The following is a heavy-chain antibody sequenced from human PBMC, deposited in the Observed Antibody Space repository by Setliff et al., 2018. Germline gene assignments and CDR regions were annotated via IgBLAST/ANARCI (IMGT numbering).Heavy chain of an antibody. D-gene: IGHD3-10*01. J-gene: IGHJ5*02. CDR3: ARHHGIVGYYGSRTYHYFDP. V-gene: IGHV4-61*09. CDR2: IYTSWST. CDR1: GGSISNTFYY. Sequence: PSETLSLTCAVSGGSISNTFYYWTWIRQPAGKGLEWIGQIYTSWSTNYNPSLKSRVTISVDTSKNQFSLRLSSVDASDTATYYCARHHGIVGYYGSRTYHYFDPWGRGTLVTVSS.